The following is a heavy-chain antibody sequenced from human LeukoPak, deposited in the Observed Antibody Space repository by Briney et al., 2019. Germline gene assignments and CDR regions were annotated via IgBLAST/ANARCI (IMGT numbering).Heavy chain of an antibody. V-gene: IGHV3-7*05. CDR2: INEDGSGK. D-gene: IGHD1-26*01. CDR1: GFTFSGYW. J-gene: IGHJ4*02. Sequence: PGGSLRLSCAASGFTFSGYWMSWVRQAPGRGLQWVANINEDGSGKYYVDSVKGRLTISRDNAKESLFLQMNSLRAEDTAVYYCARYSGSYYSFDYWGQGTLVTVSS. CDR3: ARYSGSYYSFDY.